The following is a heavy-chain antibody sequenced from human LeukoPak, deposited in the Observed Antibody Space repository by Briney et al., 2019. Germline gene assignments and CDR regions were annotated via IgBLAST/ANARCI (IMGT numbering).Heavy chain of an antibody. Sequence: GGSLRLSCAASGFTFSSYSMNWVRQAPGKGLEWVSYISSSSSTIYYADSVKGRFTISRDNAKNSLYLQMNSLRAEDTAVYYCAKDQGSGYDPEPLDYWGQGTLVTVSS. D-gene: IGHD5-12*01. CDR2: ISSSSSTI. J-gene: IGHJ4*02. V-gene: IGHV3-48*01. CDR1: GFTFSSYS. CDR3: AKDQGSGYDPEPLDY.